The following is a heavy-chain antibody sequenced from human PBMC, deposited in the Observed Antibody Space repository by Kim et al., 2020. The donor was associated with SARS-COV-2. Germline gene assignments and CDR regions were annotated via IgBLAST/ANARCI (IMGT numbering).Heavy chain of an antibody. Sequence: GITNVADSVKGRFSISRDTPKNTVYLQLTNLRPEDTAVYYCARSSGGTFDYWGQGTLVTVSS. D-gene: IGHD1-1*01. J-gene: IGHJ4*02. CDR3: ARSSGGTFDY. V-gene: IGHV3-53*01. CDR2: GIT.